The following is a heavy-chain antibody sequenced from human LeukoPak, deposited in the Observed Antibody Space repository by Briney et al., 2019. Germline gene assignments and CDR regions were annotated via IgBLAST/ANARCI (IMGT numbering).Heavy chain of an antibody. V-gene: IGHV3-74*01. Sequence: PGGSLRLSCAASGFTVSSNYMSWVRQAPGKGLVWVSRINTDGSSTSYADSVKGRFTNSRDNAKNTLYLQMNSLRAEDTAMYYCARETPYSSSSYYYYMDVWGKGTTVTVSS. CDR3: ARETPYSSSSYYYYMDV. J-gene: IGHJ6*03. CDR1: GFTVSSNY. D-gene: IGHD6-6*01. CDR2: INTDGSST.